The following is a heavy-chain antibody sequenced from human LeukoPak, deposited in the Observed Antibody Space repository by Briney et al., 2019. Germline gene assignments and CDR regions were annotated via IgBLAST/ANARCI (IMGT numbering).Heavy chain of an antibody. V-gene: IGHV3-30*18. CDR3: AKDASRGYDPYFDY. CDR1: GFTFSSYG. Sequence: QSGGSLRLSCAASGFTFSSYGMHWVRQAPGKGLEWVAVISYDGSNKYYADSVKGRFTISRDNSKNTLYLQMNGLRAEDTAVYYCAKDASRGYDPYFDYWGQGTLVTVSS. CDR2: ISYDGSNK. J-gene: IGHJ4*02. D-gene: IGHD5-12*01.